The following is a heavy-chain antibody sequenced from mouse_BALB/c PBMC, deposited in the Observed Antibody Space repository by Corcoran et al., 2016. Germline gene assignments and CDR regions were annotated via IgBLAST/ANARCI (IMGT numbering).Heavy chain of an antibody. CDR3: ARSITTAPWFAY. CDR2: ISCYNGAT. D-gene: IGHD1-2*01. V-gene: IGHV1S34*01. J-gene: IGHJ3*01. CDR1: GYSFTGYY. Sequence: LVKTGASVKISCKASGYSFTGYYMHWVKQSHGKSLEWIGYISCYNGATSYNQKFKGKATFTVDTSSSTAYMQFNSLTSEDSAVYYCARSITTAPWFAYWGQGTLVTVSA.